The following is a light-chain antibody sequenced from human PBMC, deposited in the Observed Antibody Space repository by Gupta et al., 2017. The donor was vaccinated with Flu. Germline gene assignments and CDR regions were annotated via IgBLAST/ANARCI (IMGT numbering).Light chain of an antibody. J-gene: IGKJ1*01. V-gene: IGKV3-20*01. CDR2: ATS. Sequence: IVLTQSPGTLSLSPGDRATLSGRASQTDHSYIAWYQKKPGHAPRLLLFATSARATGIPDRFSGSGSGTDFTLTISRLEPEDFAVYYCQQYGESSGETFGQGTKVEIK. CDR3: QQYGESSGET. CDR1: QTDHSY.